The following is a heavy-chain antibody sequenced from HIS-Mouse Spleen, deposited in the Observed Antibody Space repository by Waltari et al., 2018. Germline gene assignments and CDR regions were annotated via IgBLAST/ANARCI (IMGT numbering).Heavy chain of an antibody. D-gene: IGHD5-12*01. CDR2: IYYRGSN. CDR1: GGSISSSSYY. J-gene: IGHJ3*02. Sequence: QLQLQESGPGLVKPSETLSLTCTVSGGSISSSSYYWGWIRQPPGKGLEWIGSIYYRGSNYCNPSLKSRVTIAVDTSKNQFSLKLSSLTAADTAVYYCARDGYSGYGHDAFDIWGQGTMVTVSS. V-gene: IGHV4-39*07. CDR3: ARDGYSGYGHDAFDI.